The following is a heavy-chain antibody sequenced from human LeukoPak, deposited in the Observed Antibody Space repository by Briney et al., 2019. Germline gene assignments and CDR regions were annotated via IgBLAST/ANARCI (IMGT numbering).Heavy chain of an antibody. V-gene: IGHV4-59*01. J-gene: IGHJ4*02. D-gene: IGHD2-2*01. CDR2: IYYTGST. CDR1: GGSISSYY. CDR3: AREYCSRSNCYGSIDY. Sequence: SETLSLTCSVSGGSISSYYWSWIRQPPGKGLEWIGYIYYTGSTKYNPSLKSRVTISVDTSKNQFSLKLSSVTAADTAVYYCAREYCSRSNCYGSIDYWGQGTLVTVSS.